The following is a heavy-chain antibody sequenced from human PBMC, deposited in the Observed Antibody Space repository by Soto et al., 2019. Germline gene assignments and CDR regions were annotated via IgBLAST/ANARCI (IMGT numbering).Heavy chain of an antibody. J-gene: IGHJ5*02. D-gene: IGHD6-19*01. CDR2: INPSGGST. CDR3: AKDQSHLLIAVAGPWGNWFDP. V-gene: IGHV1-46*01. CDR1: GYTFTSYY. Sequence: GASVKVSCKASGYTFTSYYMHWVRQAPGQGLEWMGIINPSGGSTSYAQKFQGRVTMTRDTSTSTVYMELSSLRSEDTALYYCAKDQSHLLIAVAGPWGNWFDPWGQGTLVTVSS.